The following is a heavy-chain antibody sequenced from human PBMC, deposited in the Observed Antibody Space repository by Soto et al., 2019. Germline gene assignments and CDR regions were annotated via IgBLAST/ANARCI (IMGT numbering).Heavy chain of an antibody. CDR1: GVSIRNVY. CDR3: ARTVLGPDLLADSFVDYYYYMDV. J-gene: IGHJ6*03. V-gene: IGHV4-59*08. D-gene: IGHD3-9*01. Sequence: PSATLSLSCTVPGVSIRNVYWSWIRQPPGEGLEWIGYVYYTGSTRCNPSLKRRVTFSADSSRGQFSLRLNSVTAADTAVYYCARTVLGPDLLADSFVDYYYYMDVWGQGTTVT. CDR2: VYYTGST.